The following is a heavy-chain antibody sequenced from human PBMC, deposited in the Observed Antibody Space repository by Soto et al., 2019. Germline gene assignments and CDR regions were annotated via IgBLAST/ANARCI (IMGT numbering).Heavy chain of an antibody. Sequence: ASVKVSGKASGYTFTGYYMHWVRQAPGQGLEWMGWINPNSGGTNYAQKFQGRVTMTRDTSISTAYMELSRLRSDDTAVYYCARDYDSSGPPQLDYWGQGTLVTVSS. CDR1: GYTFTGYY. CDR3: ARDYDSSGPPQLDY. D-gene: IGHD3-22*01. V-gene: IGHV1-2*02. CDR2: INPNSGGT. J-gene: IGHJ4*02.